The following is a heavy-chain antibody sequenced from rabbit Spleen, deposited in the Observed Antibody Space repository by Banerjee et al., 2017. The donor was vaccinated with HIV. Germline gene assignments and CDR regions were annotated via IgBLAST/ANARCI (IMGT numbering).Heavy chain of an antibody. J-gene: IGHJ6*01. Sequence: QEQLVESGGGLVKPGASLTLTCIASGVSFSGSSYMCWVRQAPGKGLEWIACIHIGTSAFTYFATWAKGRFTISKTSSTTVTLQMTSLTAADTATYFCARDTSSSFSSYGMDLWGPGTLVTVS. D-gene: IGHD1-1*01. CDR1: GVSFSGSSY. CDR2: IHIGTSAFT. V-gene: IGHV1S45*01. CDR3: ARDTSSSFSSYGMDL.